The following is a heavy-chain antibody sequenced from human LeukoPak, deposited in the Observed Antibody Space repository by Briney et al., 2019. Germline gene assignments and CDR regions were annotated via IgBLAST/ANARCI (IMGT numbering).Heavy chain of an antibody. J-gene: IGHJ4*02. V-gene: IGHV3-21*01. CDR1: GFTFSSYS. Sequence: GGSLRLSCAASGFTFSSYSMNWVRQAPGKGLEWVSSISSSSSYIYYADSVKGRFTISRDNAKNSLYLQMNSLRAEDTAVYYCAGGLRYCSGGSCNWGQGTLVTVSS. CDR3: AGGLRYCSGGSCN. D-gene: IGHD2-15*01. CDR2: ISSSSSYI.